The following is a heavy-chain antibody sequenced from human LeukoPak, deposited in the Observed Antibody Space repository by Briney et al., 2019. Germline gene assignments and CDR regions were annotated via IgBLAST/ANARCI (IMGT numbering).Heavy chain of an antibody. J-gene: IGHJ4*02. CDR2: ISYDGSNK. V-gene: IGHV3-30*03. CDR1: GFAFSSYG. D-gene: IGHD6-19*01. Sequence: GGSLRLSCAASGFAFSSYGMHWVRQAPGKGLEWVAVISYDGSNKYYADSVKGRFTISRDNSKNTLYLQMNSLRAEDTAVYYCESSGWYEQFDYWGQGTLVTVSS. CDR3: ESSGWYEQFDY.